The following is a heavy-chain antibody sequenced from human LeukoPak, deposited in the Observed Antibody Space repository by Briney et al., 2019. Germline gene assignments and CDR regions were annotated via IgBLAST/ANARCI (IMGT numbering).Heavy chain of an antibody. V-gene: IGHV3-23*01. CDR1: GFTFSSYA. CDR3: ANPYYYDSGSYYPFDY. Sequence: GGSLRLSCAASGFTFSSYAMSWVRQAPGKGLEWVSAISGSGGSTYYADSVKGRFTISRDNSKNTLYLQMNSLRAEGTAVYYCANPYYYDSGSYYPFDYWGQGTLVTVSS. D-gene: IGHD3-10*01. CDR2: ISGSGGST. J-gene: IGHJ4*02.